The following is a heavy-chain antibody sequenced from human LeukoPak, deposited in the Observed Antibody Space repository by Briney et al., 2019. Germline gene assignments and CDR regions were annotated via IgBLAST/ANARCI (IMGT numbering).Heavy chain of an antibody. V-gene: IGHV3-23*01. D-gene: IGHD3-16*01. CDR2: ISATGFNT. J-gene: IGHJ4*02. CDR3: ARLGRAEGPVWGGVRLPFDC. Sequence: GGSLRLSCAASGFTFRDYALGWVRQASGKGLEWVSSISATGFNTYYGESVEGRFTISRDRSQNSLYLEMNSLRADDTAVYYCARLGRAEGPVWGGVRLPFDCWGQGTLVTVSS. CDR1: GFTFRDYA.